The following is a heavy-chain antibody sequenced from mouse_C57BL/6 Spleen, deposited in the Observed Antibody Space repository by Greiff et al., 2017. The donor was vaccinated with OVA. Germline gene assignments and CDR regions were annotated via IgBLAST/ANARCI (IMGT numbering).Heavy chain of an antibody. V-gene: IGHV1-4*01. CDR1: GYAFTSYT. CDR2: INPSSGDT. J-gene: IGHJ4*01. Sequence: VKLMESGAELARPGASVKMSCKASGYAFTSYTMHWVKQRPGQGLEWIGYINPSSGDTKYNQKFKDKATLTADKSSSTAYMQLSSLTSEDSAVYYSAKGCLLWPPGGYAMGYWGQGTSVTVSS. CDR3: AKGCLLWPPGGYAMGY. D-gene: IGHD1-1*02.